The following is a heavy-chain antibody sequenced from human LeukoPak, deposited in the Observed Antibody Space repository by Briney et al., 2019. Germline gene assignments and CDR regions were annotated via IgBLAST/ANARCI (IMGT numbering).Heavy chain of an antibody. CDR2: ISGSTTHR. J-gene: IGHJ4*02. D-gene: IGHD1-14*01. V-gene: IGHV3-21*06. CDR3: ARASGFAGEFDS. Sequence: GGSLRLSCAASGFTFSSHNMNWVRQAPGKGLEWVSSISGSTTHRYYADSVKGRFTISRDYADNSLYLQMSSLRAEDTAVYYCARASGFAGEFDSWGQGTLVTVSS. CDR1: GFTFSSHN.